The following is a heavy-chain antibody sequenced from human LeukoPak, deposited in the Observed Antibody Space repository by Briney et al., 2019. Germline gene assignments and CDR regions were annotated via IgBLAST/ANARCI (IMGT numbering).Heavy chain of an antibody. CDR2: INAGNGDT. Sequence: RASEKVSCKASGYTFTSYAMHWVRQAPGQRFEWMGWINAGNGDTKYSQKLQGRVTITRDTSASTAYMELSSLRSEDTAVYYCARASWGGSGDYWGQGTLVTVSS. J-gene: IGHJ4*02. CDR3: ARASWGGSGDY. D-gene: IGHD6-25*01. CDR1: GYTFTSYA. V-gene: IGHV1-3*01.